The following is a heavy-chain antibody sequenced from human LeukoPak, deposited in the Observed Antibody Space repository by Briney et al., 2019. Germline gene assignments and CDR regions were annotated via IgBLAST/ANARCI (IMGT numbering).Heavy chain of an antibody. D-gene: IGHD5-18*01. V-gene: IGHV3-48*03. Sequence: GGSLRLSCAASGFTFSSYEMNWVRLAPGKGLEWVSYIKSDNSPIYYADSVKGRFTISRDNGKNSLYLQMNSLRAEDTAIYYCARDPGYGYSDAFDIWGQGTMVTVSS. CDR2: IKSDNSPI. CDR3: ARDPGYGYSDAFDI. J-gene: IGHJ3*02. CDR1: GFTFSSYE.